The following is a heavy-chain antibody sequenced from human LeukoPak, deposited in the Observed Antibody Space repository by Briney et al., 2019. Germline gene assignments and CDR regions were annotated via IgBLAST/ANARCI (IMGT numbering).Heavy chain of an antibody. V-gene: IGHV1-2*02. CDR1: GYTFTGYY. J-gene: IGHJ4*02. CDR3: ARVIVGATGGFGY. CDR2: INPNSGGT. Sequence: ASVKVSCKASGYTFTGYYMHWVRQAPGQGLEWMGWINPNSGGTNYAQKFQGRVTMTRDTSISTAYMELSRLRSDDTAVYYCARVIVGATGGFGYWGQGTLVTVSS. D-gene: IGHD1-26*01.